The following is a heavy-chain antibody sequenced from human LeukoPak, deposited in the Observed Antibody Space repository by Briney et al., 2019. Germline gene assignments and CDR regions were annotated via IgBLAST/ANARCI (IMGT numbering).Heavy chain of an antibody. V-gene: IGHV1-18*01. CDR1: GYTFTSYG. J-gene: IGHJ5*02. CDR3: VRAPGAAGRKNWFDP. D-gene: IGHD6-13*01. CDR2: ISAYNGNT. Sequence: GASVKVSCKASGYTFTSYGISWVRQAPGQGLEWMGWISAYNGNTNYAQKFQGRVTMTRDMSTSTVYMELSSLRSEDTAVYYCVRAPGAAGRKNWFDPWGQGTRVTVSS.